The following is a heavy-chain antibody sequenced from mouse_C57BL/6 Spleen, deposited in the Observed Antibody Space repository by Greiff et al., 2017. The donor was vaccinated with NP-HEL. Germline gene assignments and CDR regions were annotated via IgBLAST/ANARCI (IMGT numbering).Heavy chain of an antibody. Sequence: QVQLKQPGAELVKPGASVKLSCKASGYTFTSYWMHWVKQRPGQGLEWIGMIHPNSGSTNYNEKFKSKATLTVDKSSSTAYMQLSSLTSEDSAVYYCASGYGSSLYYFDYWGQGTTLTVSS. CDR2: IHPNSGST. CDR3: ASGYGSSLYYFDY. CDR1: GYTFTSYW. V-gene: IGHV1-64*01. D-gene: IGHD1-1*01. J-gene: IGHJ2*01.